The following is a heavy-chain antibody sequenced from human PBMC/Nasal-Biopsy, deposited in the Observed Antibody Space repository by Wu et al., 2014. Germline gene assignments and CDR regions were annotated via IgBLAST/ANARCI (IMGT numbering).Heavy chain of an antibody. D-gene: IGHD3-10*01. CDR1: YG. V-gene: IGHV3-21*01. J-gene: IGHJ5*02. CDR3: TREDYISGTGLNWFDP. Sequence: YGMHWVRQAPGKGLEWVSSISGGSNYINYAESVKGRFTISRDNAKNSLYLRMNSLRAEDTALYFCTREDYISGTGLNWFDPWGQGTLVTVSS. CDR2: ISGGSNYI.